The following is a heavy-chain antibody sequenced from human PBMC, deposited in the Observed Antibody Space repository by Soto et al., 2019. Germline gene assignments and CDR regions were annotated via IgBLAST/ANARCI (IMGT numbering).Heavy chain of an antibody. V-gene: IGHV4-30-2*01. CDR2: IYQSGVT. CDR3: AGMPHTRGLRFDP. D-gene: IGHD2-2*01. CDR1: GDSYSISTYS. J-gene: IGHJ5*02. Sequence: SETLSLTCNMSGDSYSISTYSWSWIRQPPGKALQWIGFIYQSGVTSYNPSLASRVSISLDRSNNQCSLKLKSVTAADTAVYFCAGMPHTRGLRFDPWGPGTMVTLSS.